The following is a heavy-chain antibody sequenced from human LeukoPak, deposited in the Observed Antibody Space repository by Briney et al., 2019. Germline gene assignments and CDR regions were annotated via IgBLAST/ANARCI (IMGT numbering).Heavy chain of an antibody. Sequence: QPGRSLRLSCAASGFTFSSYAMHWVRQAPGKGLEWVAVISYDGSNKYYADSVKGRFTISRDNSKNTLYLQMNSLRAEDTAVYYCARDLQGDFDWCSNWFDPWGQGTLVTVSS. CDR1: GFTFSSYA. CDR2: ISYDGSNK. CDR3: ARDLQGDFDWCSNWFDP. J-gene: IGHJ5*02. V-gene: IGHV3-30*04. D-gene: IGHD3-9*01.